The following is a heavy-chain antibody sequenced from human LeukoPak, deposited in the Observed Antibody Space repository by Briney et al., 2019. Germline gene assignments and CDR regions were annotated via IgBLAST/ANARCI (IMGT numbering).Heavy chain of an antibody. J-gene: IGHJ1*01. CDR2: ISYDGSNK. CDR1: GFTFSSYD. D-gene: IGHD6-19*01. V-gene: IGHV3-30-3*01. CDR3: ARDGKYEAVPGICEH. Sequence: GGPLRLSCAASGFTFSSYDRHWVRQAPGKGLEWVAVISYDGSNKYYADSVKGRFTISRDNSKNTLYLQMNSLRAEDTAVYYCARDGKYEAVPGICEHGGRSPVDSVSS.